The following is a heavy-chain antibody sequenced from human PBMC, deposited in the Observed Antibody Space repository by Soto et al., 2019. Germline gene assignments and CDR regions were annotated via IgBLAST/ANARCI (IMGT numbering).Heavy chain of an antibody. CDR2: ISYDGSNK. V-gene: IGHV3-30*18. CDR1: GFTFSSYG. D-gene: IGHD6-19*01. CDR3: AKDLVRAVATSNYYYYGMDV. Sequence: PGGSLRLSCAASGFTFSSYGMHWVRQAPGKGLEWVAVISYDGSNKYYADSVKGRFTISRDNSKNTLYLQMSSLRAEDTAVYYCAKDLVRAVATSNYYYYGMDVWGQGTTVTVSS. J-gene: IGHJ6*02.